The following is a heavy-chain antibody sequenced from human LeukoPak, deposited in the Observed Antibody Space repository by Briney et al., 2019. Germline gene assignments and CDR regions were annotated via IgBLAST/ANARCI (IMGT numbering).Heavy chain of an antibody. D-gene: IGHD3-10*01. CDR2: ISGSGGST. J-gene: IGHJ5*02. CDR3: ARGRARITMVRGVIIRNWFDP. V-gene: IGHV3-23*01. Sequence: GGSLRLSCAASGFTFSNYAMSWVRQAPGKGLEWVSAISGSGGSTYYADSVKGRFTISRDNSKNTLYLQMNSLRAEDTAVYYCARGRARITMVRGVIIRNWFDPWGQGTLVTVSS. CDR1: GFTFSNYA.